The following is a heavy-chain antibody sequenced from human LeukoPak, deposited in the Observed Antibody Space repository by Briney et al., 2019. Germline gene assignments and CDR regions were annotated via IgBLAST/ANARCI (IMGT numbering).Heavy chain of an antibody. D-gene: IGHD3-10*01. CDR2: ISGSGGST. J-gene: IGHJ6*03. CDR3: AKDKGRYYYGSGSSRYYYYMDV. V-gene: IGHV3-23*01. Sequence: GGTLRLSCAASGFTFSRNGMTWVRQAPGKGLEWVSAISGSGGSTYYADSVKGRFTISRDNSKNTLYLQMNSLRAEDTAVYYCAKDKGRYYYGSGSSRYYYYMDVWGKGTTVTISS. CDR1: GFTFSRNG.